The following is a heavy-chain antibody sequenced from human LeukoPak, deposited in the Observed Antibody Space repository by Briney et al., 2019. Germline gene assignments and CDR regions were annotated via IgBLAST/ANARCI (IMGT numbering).Heavy chain of an antibody. D-gene: IGHD2-15*01. J-gene: IGHJ4*03. CDR3: ARAVHCSGGSCYFDY. CDR2: IYTSGST. CDR1: GGSISSYS. Sequence: SETLSLTCTVSGGSISSYSWSWIRQPAGKGLEWIGRIYTSGSTKYNPSLTSRVTMSVDASKNQFSLKLRSVTAADTAVYYCARAVHCSGGSCYFDYWGQGTLVTVSS. V-gene: IGHV4-4*07.